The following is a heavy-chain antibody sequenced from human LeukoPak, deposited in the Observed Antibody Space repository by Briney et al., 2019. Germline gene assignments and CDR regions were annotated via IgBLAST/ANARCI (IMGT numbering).Heavy chain of an antibody. D-gene: IGHD4-23*01. CDR2: IYSGGNT. CDR3: ARRGDGGRSFDY. Sequence: GGSLRLSCAASGFTVSSNYLSWVRQAPGKGLEWVSVIYSGGNTYYADSVKGRFTISRDNSRNTLFLQMNSLRAEDTAVYYCARRGDGGRSFDYWGQGTLVTVSS. V-gene: IGHV3-53*01. CDR1: GFTVSSNY. J-gene: IGHJ4*02.